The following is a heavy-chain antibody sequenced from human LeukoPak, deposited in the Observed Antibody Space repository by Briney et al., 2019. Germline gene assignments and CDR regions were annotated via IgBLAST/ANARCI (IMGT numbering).Heavy chain of an antibody. D-gene: IGHD6-19*01. CDR3: ARAEKIAVAGMGYYFDY. V-gene: IGHV3-33*01. CDR2: IWYDGSNK. J-gene: IGHJ4*02. Sequence: GRSLRLSCVASGFTFSSNGMHWVRQAPGKGLEWVAVIWYDGSNKYYADPVKGRFTISRDNSKNTLYLQMNSLRAEDTAVYYCARAEKIAVAGMGYYFDYWGQGTLVTVSS. CDR1: GFTFSSNG.